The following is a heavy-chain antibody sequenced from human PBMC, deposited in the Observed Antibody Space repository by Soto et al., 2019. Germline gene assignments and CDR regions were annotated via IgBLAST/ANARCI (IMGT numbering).Heavy chain of an antibody. CDR1: GFTFSSYA. Sequence: GGSLRLSCAASGFTFSSYAMSWVRQAPGKGLEWVSAISGSGGSTYYADSVKGRFTISRDNSKNTLYLQMNSLRAEDTAVYYCAKDLIAARYFYYYGMDVWGQGTTVTV. CDR2: ISGSGGST. CDR3: AKDLIAARYFYYYGMDV. V-gene: IGHV3-23*01. J-gene: IGHJ6*02. D-gene: IGHD6-6*01.